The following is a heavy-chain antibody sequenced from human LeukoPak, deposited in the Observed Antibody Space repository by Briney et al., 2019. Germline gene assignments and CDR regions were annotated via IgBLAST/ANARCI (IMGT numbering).Heavy chain of an antibody. CDR1: GFTFSSYA. CDR2: ISYDGSNK. J-gene: IGHJ4*02. V-gene: IGHV3-30*04. Sequence: PGRSLRLSCAASGFTFSSYAMHWVRQAPGKGLEWVAVISYDGSNKYYADSVKGRFTISRDNAKNSLYLQMNSLRAEDTALYYCAKVGPIAAAGIAALGYWGQGTLVTVSS. D-gene: IGHD6-13*01. CDR3: AKVGPIAAAGIAALGY.